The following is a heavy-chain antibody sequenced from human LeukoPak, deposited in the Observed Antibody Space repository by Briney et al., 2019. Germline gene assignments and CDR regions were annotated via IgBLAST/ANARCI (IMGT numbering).Heavy chain of an antibody. V-gene: IGHV1-24*01. CDR1: GYTLTELS. Sequence: ASVKVSCKVSGYTLTELSMHWVRQAPGKGLEWMGGFDPEDGETIYAQKFQGRVTMTEDTSTDTAYMELSSLRSEDTAVYYCASRSSGWHKDAFDIWGQGTMVTVSS. D-gene: IGHD6-19*01. J-gene: IGHJ3*02. CDR3: ASRSSGWHKDAFDI. CDR2: FDPEDGET.